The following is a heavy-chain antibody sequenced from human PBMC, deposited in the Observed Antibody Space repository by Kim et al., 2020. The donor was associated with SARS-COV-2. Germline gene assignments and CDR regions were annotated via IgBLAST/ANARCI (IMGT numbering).Heavy chain of an antibody. Sequence: GGSLRLSCAASGFTFSSFGMYWVRQAPGKGLESVAVIWFDGINKNYADSVKGRFTISRDNSMNILYLQMNSLRPEATYIYYGVRDGPDGKPVDYWGQGTPVTVSS. CDR3: VRDGPDGKPVDY. CDR2: IWFDGINK. D-gene: IGHD2-2*01. CDR1: GFTFSSFG. J-gene: IGHJ4*02. V-gene: IGHV3-33*07.